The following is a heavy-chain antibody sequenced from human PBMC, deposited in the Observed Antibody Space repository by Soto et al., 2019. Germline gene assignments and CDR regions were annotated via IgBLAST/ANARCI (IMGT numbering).Heavy chain of an antibody. Sequence: QVQLVQSGAEVKKPGASVKVSCKASGYTFTDYYLHWVRQAPGQGLEWMGCITPNSGTTNSAQKFQGRVTTTRDTSSSTAYMELSRLHSVDTAVYYCARPEMTTLPNFAYWGQGTLVTVSS. V-gene: IGHV1-2*02. CDR3: ARPEMTTLPNFAY. CDR1: GYTFTDYY. J-gene: IGHJ4*02. CDR2: ITPNSGTT. D-gene: IGHD1-1*01.